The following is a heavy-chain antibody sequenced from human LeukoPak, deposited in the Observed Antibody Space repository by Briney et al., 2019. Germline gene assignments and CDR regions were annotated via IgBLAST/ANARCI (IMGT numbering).Heavy chain of an antibody. CDR1: GGSFSGYY. D-gene: IGHD3-10*01. Sequence: SETLSLTCAVYGGSFSGYYWSWIRQPPGKGLEWIGEINHSGSTNYNPSLKSRVTISVDTSKNQFSLKLSSVTAADTAVYYCARGLSRRITMVRGVNVLDYWGQGTLVTVSS. V-gene: IGHV4-34*01. J-gene: IGHJ4*02. CDR2: INHSGST. CDR3: ARGLSRRITMVRGVNVLDY.